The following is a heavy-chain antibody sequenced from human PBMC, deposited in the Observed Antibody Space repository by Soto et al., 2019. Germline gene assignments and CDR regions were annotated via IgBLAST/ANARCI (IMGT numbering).Heavy chain of an antibody. CDR1: GGSFSGYY. D-gene: IGHD5-18*01. CDR3: ACGGYSYGYKFDY. J-gene: IGHJ4*02. CDR2: INHSGST. Sequence: ASETLSLTCAVYGGSFSGYYWSWIRQPPGKGLEWIGEINHSGSTNYNPSLKSRVTISVDTSKNQFSLKLSSVTAADTAVYYCACGGYSYGYKFDYWGQGTLVTVSS. V-gene: IGHV4-34*01.